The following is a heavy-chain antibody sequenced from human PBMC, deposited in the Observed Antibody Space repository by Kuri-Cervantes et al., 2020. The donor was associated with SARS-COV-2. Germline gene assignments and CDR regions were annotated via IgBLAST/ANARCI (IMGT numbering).Heavy chain of an antibody. D-gene: IGHD2-2*01. Sequence: ETLSLTCAASGFTFSSYGMHWVRQAPGRGLEWVSAISVSGNTYHADSVKGRFTISRDSSKIYLQMHSLRAEDTAIYYCAKDKWIVVVPAAPFDSWGQGTPVTVSS. CDR2: ISVSGNT. V-gene: IGHV3-23*01. J-gene: IGHJ4*02. CDR1: GFTFSSYG. CDR3: AKDKWIVVVPAAPFDS.